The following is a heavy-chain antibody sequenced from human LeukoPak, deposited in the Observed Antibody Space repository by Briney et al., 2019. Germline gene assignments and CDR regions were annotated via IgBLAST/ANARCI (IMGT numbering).Heavy chain of an antibody. Sequence: ASVKVSCKASGYTFTSYDINWVRQATGQGLEWMGWMNPNSGNTGYAQKFQGRVTMTRNTSISTAYMELSSLRSEDTAVYYCAREGGTDNWFDPWGQGTLVTVSS. V-gene: IGHV1-8*01. CDR3: AREGGTDNWFDP. CDR1: GYTFTSYD. J-gene: IGHJ5*02. CDR2: MNPNSGNT. D-gene: IGHD2-15*01.